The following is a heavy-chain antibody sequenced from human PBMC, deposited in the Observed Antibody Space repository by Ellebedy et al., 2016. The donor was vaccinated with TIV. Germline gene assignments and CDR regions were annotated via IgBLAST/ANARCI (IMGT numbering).Heavy chain of an antibody. CDR3: APGGSPVW. D-gene: IGHD3-16*01. J-gene: IGHJ4*02. Sequence: GESLKISCGDSGFTVSINYMGWVRQAPGKGLEWVSIISSGGRTYYADSVKGRFTISRDNSKNTLYLQMNSLRAEDTAVYYCAPGGSPVWWGQGTLVTVSS. CDR1: GFTVSINY. V-gene: IGHV3-53*01. CDR2: ISSGGRT.